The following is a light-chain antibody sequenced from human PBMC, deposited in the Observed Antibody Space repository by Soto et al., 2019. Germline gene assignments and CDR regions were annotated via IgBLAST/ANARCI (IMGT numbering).Light chain of an antibody. J-gene: IGKJ3*01. CDR3: QQYGSSPVT. CDR2: GAS. CDR1: QSVSSSY. Sequence: EIELTQSPGTLSLSPGERATLSCRASQSVSSSYLAWYQQKPGQAPRLLIYGASSRATGIPDRFSGSGSGTDFTLTISRLEPEEFAVYYCQQYGSSPVTFGPGTKVDIK. V-gene: IGKV3-20*01.